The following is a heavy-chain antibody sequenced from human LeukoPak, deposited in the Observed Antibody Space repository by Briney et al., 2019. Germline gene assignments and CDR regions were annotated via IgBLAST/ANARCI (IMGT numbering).Heavy chain of an antibody. J-gene: IGHJ4*02. V-gene: IGHV4-59*12. D-gene: IGHD6-13*01. CDR1: GGSISSYY. CDR3: AREGHIAAAGTLYFDY. CDR2: IYYSGST. Sequence: SETLSLTCTVSGGSISSYYWSWIRQPPGKGLEWIGYIYYSGSTNYNPSLKSRVTISVDTSKNQFSLKLSSVTAADTAVYYCAREGHIAAAGTLYFDYWGQGTLVTVSS.